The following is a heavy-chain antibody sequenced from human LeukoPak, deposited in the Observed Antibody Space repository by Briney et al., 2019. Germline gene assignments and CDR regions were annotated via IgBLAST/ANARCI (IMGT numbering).Heavy chain of an antibody. J-gene: IGHJ3*02. CDR1: GFTFSSYG. V-gene: IGHV3-30*02. CDR3: AKDTSASRDAFDI. Sequence: PGGSLRLSCAASGFTFSSYGMPWVRQAPGKGLEWVAVIWYDGSNKYYADSVKGRFTISRDNSKNSLYLQMNSLRAEDAALYYCAKDTSASRDAFDIWGQGTMVTVSS. CDR2: IWYDGSNK. D-gene: IGHD2-2*01.